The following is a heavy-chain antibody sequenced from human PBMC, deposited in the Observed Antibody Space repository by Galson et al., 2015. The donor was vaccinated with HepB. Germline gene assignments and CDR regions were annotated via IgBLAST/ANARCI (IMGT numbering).Heavy chain of an antibody. V-gene: IGHV3-74*01. D-gene: IGHD3-10*01. CDR3: ARDWDSRITMVRGVIRGGMLGMDV. Sequence: SLRLSCAASGFTFSSYWMHWVRRAPGKGLVWVSRINSDGSSTSYADSVKGRFTISRDNAKNTLYLQMNSLRAEDTAVYYCARDWDSRITMVRGVIRGGMLGMDVWGQGTTVTVSS. CDR2: INSDGSST. CDR1: GFTFSSYW. J-gene: IGHJ6*02.